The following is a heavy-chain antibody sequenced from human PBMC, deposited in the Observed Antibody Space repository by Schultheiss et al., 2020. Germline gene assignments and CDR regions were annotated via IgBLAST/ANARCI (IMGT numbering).Heavy chain of an antibody. V-gene: IGHV1-46*01. CDR3: ARSPKYCSGGSCYSYYFDY. Sequence: VSVKVSCKASGGTFSSYAISWVRQAPGQGLEWMGIINPSGGSTSYAQKFQGRVTMTRDTSTSTVYMELSSLRSEDTAVYYCARSPKYCSGGSCYSYYFDYWGQGTLVTVSS. J-gene: IGHJ4*02. CDR2: INPSGGST. D-gene: IGHD2-15*01. CDR1: GGTFSSYA.